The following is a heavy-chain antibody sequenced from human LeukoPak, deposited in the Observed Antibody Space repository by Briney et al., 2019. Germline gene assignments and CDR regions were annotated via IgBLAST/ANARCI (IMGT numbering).Heavy chain of an antibody. D-gene: IGHD6-13*01. Sequence: SEALSLTCNVSGGSISRSTYYWGWIRQPPGQGLEWIGSIYYSGSTYYNPSLKSRVTISVDTSMNQFSLKLSSVTAADTAVYYCASIAAAGNEWGQGTLVTVSS. CDR2: IYYSGST. CDR3: ASIAAAGNE. CDR1: GGSISRSTYY. J-gene: IGHJ4*02. V-gene: IGHV4-39*01.